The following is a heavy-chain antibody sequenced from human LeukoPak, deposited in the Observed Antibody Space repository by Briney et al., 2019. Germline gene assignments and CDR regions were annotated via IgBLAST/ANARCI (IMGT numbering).Heavy chain of an antibody. CDR2: IYTSGST. Sequence: PSETLSLTCTVSGGSISSYYWSWIRQPAGEGLEWIGRIYTSGSTNYNPSLKSRVTMSVDTSKNQFSLKLSSVTAADTAVYYCARDLGATTVTKSGNAFDIWGQGTMVTVSS. V-gene: IGHV4-4*07. CDR1: GGSISSYY. CDR3: ARDLGATTVTKSGNAFDI. J-gene: IGHJ3*02. D-gene: IGHD4-17*01.